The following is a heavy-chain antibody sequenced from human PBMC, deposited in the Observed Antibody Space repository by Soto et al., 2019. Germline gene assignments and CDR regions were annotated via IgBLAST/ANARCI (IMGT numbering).Heavy chain of an antibody. D-gene: IGHD4-4*01. Sequence: QVQLQESGPGLVKPSQTLSLTCTVSGGSISSGDYYWSWIRQPPGKGLEWIGYIYYSGSTYYNPSLKIRVTISVDPSKNQFSLKLSSVTAADTAVYYCARSTVTPNEPFDPWGQGTLVTVSS. CDR2: IYYSGST. CDR1: GGSISSGDYY. J-gene: IGHJ5*02. CDR3: ARSTVTPNEPFDP. V-gene: IGHV4-30-4*01.